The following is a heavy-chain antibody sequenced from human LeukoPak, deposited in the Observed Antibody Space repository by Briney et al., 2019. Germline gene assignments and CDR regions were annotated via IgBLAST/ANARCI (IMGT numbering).Heavy chain of an antibody. Sequence: GGSLRLSCAASGFTFSSCGMHWVRQAPGKGLEWVAVIWYDGTNKYYADSVKGRFTISRDNSKNTLYLQMNSLRAEDTAVYYCSRGRDGYNWIDYWGQGTLVTVSS. CDR3: SRGRDGYNWIDY. J-gene: IGHJ4*02. CDR1: GFTFSSCG. V-gene: IGHV3-33*01. CDR2: IWYDGTNK. D-gene: IGHD5-24*01.